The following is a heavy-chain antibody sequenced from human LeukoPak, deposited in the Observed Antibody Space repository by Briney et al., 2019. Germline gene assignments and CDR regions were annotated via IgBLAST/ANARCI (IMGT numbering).Heavy chain of an antibody. Sequence: GASVKVSCKASGYTFTSYGISWVRQAPGQGLEWMGWISAYNGNTNYAQKLQGRVTMTTDTSTSTAYMELRSLRSDDTAVYYCARAGYSSSWYFTDDAFDIWGQGTMVTVSS. D-gene: IGHD6-13*01. J-gene: IGHJ3*02. CDR1: GYTFTSYG. CDR2: ISAYNGNT. CDR3: ARAGYSSSWYFTDDAFDI. V-gene: IGHV1-18*01.